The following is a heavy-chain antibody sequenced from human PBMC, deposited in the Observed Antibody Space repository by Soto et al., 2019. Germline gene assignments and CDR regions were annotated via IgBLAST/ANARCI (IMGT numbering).Heavy chain of an antibody. CDR2: ITITGDTT. CDR3: AKGGGGDHGY. J-gene: IGHJ4*02. CDR1: GFIFTTSD. D-gene: IGHD2-21*02. Sequence: EVQLVESEGGLVQPGGSLRLSCEASGFIFTTSDMSWVRQAPGKGLEWISSITITGDTTHYADSVKGRFTISRDNSRNTGYLQMNSLRVDDTAVYYWAKGGGGDHGYWGQGTLVAVSS. V-gene: IGHV3-23*04.